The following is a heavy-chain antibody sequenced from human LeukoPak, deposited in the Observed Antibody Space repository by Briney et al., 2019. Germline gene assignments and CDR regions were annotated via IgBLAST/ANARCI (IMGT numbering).Heavy chain of an antibody. CDR3: ARDLERYCSSTSCYQAAFDI. V-gene: IGHV4-30-4*08. CDR2: IYYSGST. CDR1: GGSISSGDYY. D-gene: IGHD2-2*01. J-gene: IGHJ3*02. Sequence: SETLSLTCTVSGGSISSGDYYWSWIRRPPGKGLEWIGYIYYSGSTYYNPSLKSRVTISVDTSKNQFSLKLSSVTAADTAVYYCARDLERYCSSTSCYQAAFDIWGQGTMVTVSS.